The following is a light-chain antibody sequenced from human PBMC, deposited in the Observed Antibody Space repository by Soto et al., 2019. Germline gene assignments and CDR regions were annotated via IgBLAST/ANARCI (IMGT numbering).Light chain of an antibody. V-gene: IGKV1-33*01. J-gene: IGKJ2*02. Sequence: DIQMTQSPSSLSASVGDRVTITCRASQGIRNDLGWYQQKPGKAPKLLIYDASNLETGVPSRFSGSGSGTDFTFTISSLQPEDIATYYCQQYDNLPGTFGQGTKLEIK. CDR3: QQYDNLPGT. CDR1: QGIRND. CDR2: DAS.